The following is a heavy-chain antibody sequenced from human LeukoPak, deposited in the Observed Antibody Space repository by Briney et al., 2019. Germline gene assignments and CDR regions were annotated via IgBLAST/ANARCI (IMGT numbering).Heavy chain of an antibody. D-gene: IGHD5-18*01. J-gene: IGHJ4*02. CDR1: GFTFSSYA. V-gene: IGHV3-23*01. Sequence: GGSLRLSCAASGFTFSSYAMSWVRQAPGKGLEWVSAISGSGGSTYYADSVKGRFTISRDNSKNTLYLQMNSLRAEDTAVYYCATYPYSLPRTHFDYWGQGTLVTVSS. CDR3: ATYPYSLPRTHFDY. CDR2: ISGSGGST.